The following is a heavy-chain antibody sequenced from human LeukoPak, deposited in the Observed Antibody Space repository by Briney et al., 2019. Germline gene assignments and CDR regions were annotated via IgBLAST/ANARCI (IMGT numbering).Heavy chain of an antibody. Sequence: KSGGSLRLSCAASGFTFSSYSMNWVRQAPGKGLEWVSSISSSSSYIYYADSVKGRFTISRDNAKNSLYLQMNSLRAEDTAVYYCARDKSQLLWFGELLYPYYYYGMDVWGQGTTVTVSS. CDR3: ARDKSQLLWFGELLYPYYYYGMDV. CDR2: ISSSSSYI. D-gene: IGHD3-10*01. J-gene: IGHJ6*02. CDR1: GFTFSSYS. V-gene: IGHV3-21*01.